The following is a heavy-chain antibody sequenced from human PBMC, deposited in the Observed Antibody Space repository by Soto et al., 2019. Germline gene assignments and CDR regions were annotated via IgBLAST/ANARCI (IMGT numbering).Heavy chain of an antibody. J-gene: IGHJ4*02. CDR2: INHSGST. CDR1: GGSFSGYY. CDR3: ARGSGIAAAGRGSFDY. D-gene: IGHD6-13*01. Sequence: SETLSLTCAVYGGSFSGYYWSWIRQPPGKGLEWIGEINHSGSTNCNPSLKSRVTISVDTSKNQFSLKLSSVTAADTAVYYCARGSGIAAAGRGSFDYWGQGTLVTVSS. V-gene: IGHV4-34*01.